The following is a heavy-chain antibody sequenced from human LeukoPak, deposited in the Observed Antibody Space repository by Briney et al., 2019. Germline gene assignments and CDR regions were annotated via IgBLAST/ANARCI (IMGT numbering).Heavy chain of an antibody. CDR1: GGSISSGGYY. D-gene: IGHD5-18*01. Sequence: SETLSLTCTVSGGSISSGGYYWSWIRQHPGKGLEWIGYIYYSGSTYYNPSLKSRVTISVDTSKNQFSLKLSSVTAADTAVYYCAGVGIWTDSYAFDYWGQGTLVTVSS. CDR3: AGVGIWTDSYAFDY. V-gene: IGHV4-31*03. CDR2: IYYSGST. J-gene: IGHJ4*02.